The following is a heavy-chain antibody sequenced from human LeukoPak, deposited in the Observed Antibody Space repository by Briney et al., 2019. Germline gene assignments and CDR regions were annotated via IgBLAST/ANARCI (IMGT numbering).Heavy chain of an antibody. J-gene: IGHJ5*02. CDR1: GFTFRTYS. V-gene: IGHV3-48*01. CDR2: IAGTANDNI. D-gene: IGHD3-10*01. CDR3: ARESGLLWFGELFS. Sequence: GGSLRLSCAASGFTFRTYSMNWVRQAPGKGLEWVSYIAGTANDNIYYADSVKGRFTISRDNSKNTLYLQMNSLRAEDTAVYYCARESGLLWFGELFSWGQGTLVTVSS.